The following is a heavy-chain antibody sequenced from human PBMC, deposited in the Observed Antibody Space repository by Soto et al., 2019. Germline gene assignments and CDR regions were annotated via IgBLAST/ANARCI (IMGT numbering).Heavy chain of an antibody. D-gene: IGHD1-7*01. CDR2: IWYDGSNK. CDR3: ARDLGLELGDTDY. Sequence: GGSLRLCCAASGFTFSSYGMHWVRQAPGKGLEWVAVIWYDGSNKYYADSVKGRFTISRDNSKNTLYLQMNSLRAEDTAVYYCARDLGLELGDTDYWGQGTLVTVSS. J-gene: IGHJ4*02. V-gene: IGHV3-33*01. CDR1: GFTFSSYG.